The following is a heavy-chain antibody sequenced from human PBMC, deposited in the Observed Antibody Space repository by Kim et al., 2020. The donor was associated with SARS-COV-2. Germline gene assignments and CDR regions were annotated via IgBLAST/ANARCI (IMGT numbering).Heavy chain of an antibody. Sequence: LSLTCAASGFTFAMYAMTWVRQPPGKGLEWVSFISGDGTETSYADSVKGRFTVSRDSAKNTLYLQMNSLRADDTAVYYCVKGSPLGDYWGQGTLVTV. CDR2: ISGDGTET. CDR1: GFTFAMYA. D-gene: IGHD3-10*01. CDR3: VKGSPLGDY. J-gene: IGHJ4*02. V-gene: IGHV3-23*01.